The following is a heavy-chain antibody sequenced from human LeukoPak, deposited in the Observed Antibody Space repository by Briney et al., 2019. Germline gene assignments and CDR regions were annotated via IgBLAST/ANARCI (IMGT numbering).Heavy chain of an antibody. Sequence: GGSLRLSCAGSGFTFSNYAMNWVRQAPGKGLEWVSYITSSTSTIYYADSVKGRFTISRDNANNSLYLQMNSLRAEDTAVYYCARGQGYYFDYWGQGTLVTVSS. CDR1: GFTFSNYA. CDR3: ARGQGYYFDY. CDR2: ITSSTSTI. J-gene: IGHJ4*02. V-gene: IGHV3-48*01.